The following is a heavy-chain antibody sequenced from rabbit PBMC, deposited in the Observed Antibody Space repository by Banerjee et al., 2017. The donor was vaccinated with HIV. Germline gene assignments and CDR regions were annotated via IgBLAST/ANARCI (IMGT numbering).Heavy chain of an antibody. CDR2: IDPVFGST. CDR1: EFDLSSYA. Sequence: QEQLEESGGDLVKPEGSLTLTCTASEFDLSSYAMSWVRQAPGKGLEWIGYIDPVFGSTYYASWVNGRFTISSHNAQNTLYLQLNSLTTADTATYFCARSYYTYGYPGYAYAPFKLWGPGTLVTVS. CDR3: ARSYYTYGYPGYAYAPFKL. D-gene: IGHD6-1*01. J-gene: IGHJ4*01. V-gene: IGHV1S47*01.